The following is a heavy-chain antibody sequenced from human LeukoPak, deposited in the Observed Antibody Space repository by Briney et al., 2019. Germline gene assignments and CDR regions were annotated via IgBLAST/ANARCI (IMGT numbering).Heavy chain of an antibody. J-gene: IGHJ4*02. CDR2: ISSDGGGT. V-gene: IGHV3-64*01. CDR3: ARVGVAGPDY. D-gene: IGHD6-19*01. CDR1: GFTFSMYS. Sequence: GGSLRLSCAASGFTFSMYSMHWVRQAPGKGLEYVSAISSDGGGTYYAPSVKGRFINSRDNSKNTVYLQMGSLSGEDMAVYYCARVGVAGPDYWGQGTLVTVSS.